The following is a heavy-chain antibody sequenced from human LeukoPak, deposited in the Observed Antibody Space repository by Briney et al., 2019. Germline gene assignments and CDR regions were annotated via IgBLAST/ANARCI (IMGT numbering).Heavy chain of an antibody. D-gene: IGHD4/OR15-4a*01. CDR3: ARLLTTYFDF. Sequence: NTGESLKISCETSGYSFTTYWIGWVRQRPGTGLEYMGVIYPDDSDIIYSPSFQGQVTISVDRSINTAYLQWTSLNVSDTAVYYCARLLTTYFDFWGQGALVTVS. CDR1: GYSFTTYW. CDR2: IYPDDSDI. V-gene: IGHV5-51*01. J-gene: IGHJ4*02.